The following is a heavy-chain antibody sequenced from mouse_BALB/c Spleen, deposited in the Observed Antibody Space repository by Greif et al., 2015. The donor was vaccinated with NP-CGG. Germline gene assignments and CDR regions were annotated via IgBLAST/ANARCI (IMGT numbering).Heavy chain of an antibody. J-gene: IGHJ3*01. CDR3: ARGDGYYRFAY. CDR2: IWSGGST. D-gene: IGHD2-3*01. CDR1: GFSLTSYG. V-gene: IGHV2-2*02. Sequence: QVQLKESGPGLVQPSQSLPITCTVSGFSLTSYGVHWVRQSPGKGLEWLGVIWSGGSTDYNAAFISRLSISKGNSKSQVFFKMNSLQANDTAIYYCARGDGYYRFAYWGQGTLVTVSA.